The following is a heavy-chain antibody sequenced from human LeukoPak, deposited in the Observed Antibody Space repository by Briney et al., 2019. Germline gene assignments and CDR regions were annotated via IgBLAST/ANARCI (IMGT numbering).Heavy chain of an antibody. CDR1: GGSISSSSYY. D-gene: IGHD3-22*01. V-gene: IGHV4-39*01. CDR3: ARHSGGHYYDSSGYYGY. J-gene: IGHJ4*02. Sequence: SETLSLTCTVFGGSISSSSYYWGWIRQPPGKGLEWIGSMYYSGSTYYNPSLKSRVTISVDTSKNQFSLKLNSVTAADTAVYYCARHSGGHYYDSSGYYGYWGQGTLVTVSS. CDR2: MYYSGST.